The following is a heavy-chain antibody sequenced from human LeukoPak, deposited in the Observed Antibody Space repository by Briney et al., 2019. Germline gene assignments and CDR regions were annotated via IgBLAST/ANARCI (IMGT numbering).Heavy chain of an antibody. Sequence: GGSLRLSCAASGFTFNAYVMSWVRQPPGKGLEWVSSISGTGSNTYYTDSVKGQFNISRDNSKNTLFLQMNTLGVEDTAVYYCAKQTTQYYFDYWGQGTLVTVSS. D-gene: IGHD2-15*01. CDR3: AKQTTQYYFDY. CDR2: ISGTGSNT. J-gene: IGHJ4*02. CDR1: GFTFNAYV. V-gene: IGHV3-23*01.